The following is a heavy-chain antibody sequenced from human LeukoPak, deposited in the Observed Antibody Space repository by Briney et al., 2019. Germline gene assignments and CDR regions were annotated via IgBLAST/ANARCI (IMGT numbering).Heavy chain of an antibody. Sequence: SETLSLACTVSGDSISAYPWSWVRRPPGKGLEWVADLYYGGSTGYNPSLKGRVTISMDTSKNQLSLKLTPVTAADTAVYYCARLGRVATVGTYNCHSMDVWGQGTTVTVSS. D-gene: IGHD4-23*01. CDR3: ARLGRVATVGTYNCHSMDV. CDR1: GDSISAYP. J-gene: IGHJ6*02. CDR2: LYYGGST. V-gene: IGHV4-59*08.